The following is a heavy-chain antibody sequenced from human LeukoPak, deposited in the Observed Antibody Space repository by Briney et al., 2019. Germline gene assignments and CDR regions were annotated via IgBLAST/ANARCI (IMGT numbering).Heavy chain of an antibody. CDR1: GFTFRSYS. CDR3: ARSIAVAGNY. V-gene: IGHV3-48*01. D-gene: IGHD6-19*01. CDR2: ISSSSSPI. Sequence: GGSLRLSCVASGFTFRSYSMNWVRQAPGNRLEWFSYISSSSSPIYYADSVKGRFTISRDNAKNSLYLQMNSLRADDTAVYYCARSIAVAGNYWGQGTLVTVSS. J-gene: IGHJ4*02.